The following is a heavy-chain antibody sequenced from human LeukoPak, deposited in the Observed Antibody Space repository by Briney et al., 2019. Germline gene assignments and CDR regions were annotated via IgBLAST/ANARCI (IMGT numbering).Heavy chain of an antibody. CDR1: GFTFSSYG. CDR2: ISYDGSNK. CDR3: AKGPKASSQLWPPIDY. Sequence: PGGSLRLSCAASGFTFSSYGMHWVRQAPGKGLEWVAVISYDGSNKYYADSVKGRFTISRDNSKNTLYLQMNSLRAEDTAVYYCAKGPKASSQLWPPIDYWGQGTLVTVSS. J-gene: IGHJ4*02. V-gene: IGHV3-30*18. D-gene: IGHD5-18*01.